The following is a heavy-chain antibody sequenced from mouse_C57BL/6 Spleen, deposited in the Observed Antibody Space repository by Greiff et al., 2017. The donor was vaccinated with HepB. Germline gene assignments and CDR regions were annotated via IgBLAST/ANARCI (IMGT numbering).Heavy chain of an antibody. CDR2: IDPSDSYT. CDR1: GYTFTSYW. J-gene: IGHJ1*03. V-gene: IGHV1-59*01. CDR3: GRTYDRNYGVLYGYFDV. Sequence: QVQLQQPGAELVRPGTSVKLSCKASGYTFTSYWMHWVKQRPGQGLEWIGVIDPSDSYTNYNQKFKGKATLTVDTSSSTAYMHLSSRTFEDSAVYYGGRTYDRNYGVLYGYFDVWGTGTTGSGSS. D-gene: IGHD2-5*01.